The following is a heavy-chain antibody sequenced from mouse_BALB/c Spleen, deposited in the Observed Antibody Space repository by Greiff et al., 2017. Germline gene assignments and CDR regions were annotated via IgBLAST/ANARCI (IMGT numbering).Heavy chain of an antibody. CDR1: GYTFTSYW. CDR3: TITTVVDCYAMEY. D-gene: IGHD1-1*01. V-gene: IGHV1-69*02. J-gene: IGHJ4*01. CDR2: IYPSDSYT. Sequence: QVHLQQPGAELVRPGASVKLSCKASGYTFTSYWINWVKQRPGQGLEWIGNIYPSDSYTNYNQKFKDKATLTVDKSSSTAYMQLSSPTSEDSAVYYCTITTVVDCYAMEYWGQGTSVTVSS.